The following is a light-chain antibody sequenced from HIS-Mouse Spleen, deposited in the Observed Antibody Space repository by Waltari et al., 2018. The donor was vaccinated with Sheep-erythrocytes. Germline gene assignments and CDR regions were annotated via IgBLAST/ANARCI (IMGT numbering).Light chain of an antibody. CDR2: KDS. CDR1: ALPKQY. CDR3: QSADSSGTYV. V-gene: IGLV3-25*03. Sequence: SYELTQPPSVSVSPGQTARITCSGDALPKQYAYWYQQKPGQAPVRVIYKDSERPSGIPERFSGSSSGKTVTLTISGVQAEDEADYYCQSADSSGTYVFGTGTKVTVL. J-gene: IGLJ1*01.